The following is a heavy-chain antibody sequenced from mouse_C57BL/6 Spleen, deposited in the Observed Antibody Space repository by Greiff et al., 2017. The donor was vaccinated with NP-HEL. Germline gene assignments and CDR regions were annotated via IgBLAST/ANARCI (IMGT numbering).Heavy chain of an antibody. CDR1: GFTFSDYG. CDR2: ISSGSSTI. J-gene: IGHJ4*01. D-gene: IGHD2-1*01. CDR3: ARGDIYYGNYDAMDY. V-gene: IGHV5-17*01. Sequence: EVQLVESGGGLVKPGGSLKLSCAASGFTFSDYGMHWVRQAPEKGLEWVAYISSGSSTIYYADTVKGRFTISRDNAKNTLFLQMTSLRSEDTAMYYCARGDIYYGNYDAMDYWGQGTSVTVSS.